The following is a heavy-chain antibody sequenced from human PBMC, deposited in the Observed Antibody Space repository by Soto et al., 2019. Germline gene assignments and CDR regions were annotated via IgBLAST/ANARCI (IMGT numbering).Heavy chain of an antibody. D-gene: IGHD1-1*01. CDR1: GYTFANSA. Sequence: QVQLVQSGTEVKEPGASVQVSCKASGYTFANSAMHWVRQAPGQRLEWMGWINAANGNTKYSQRFQGRLTISRDTSASTAVMELSGLRYEDTAVYYCARDNNWADYWGQGTLVTVSS. CDR2: INAANGNT. J-gene: IGHJ4*02. V-gene: IGHV1-3*01. CDR3: ARDNNWADY.